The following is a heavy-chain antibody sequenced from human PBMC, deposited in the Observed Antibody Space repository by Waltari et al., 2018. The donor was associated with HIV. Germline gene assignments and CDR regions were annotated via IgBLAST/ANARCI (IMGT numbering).Heavy chain of an antibody. V-gene: IGHV3-23*01. J-gene: IGHJ3*02. CDR1: GFMFSNYA. CDR2: VSDSGGFT. D-gene: IGHD3-10*01. CDR3: ATSLPPGIDKVYDAFDI. Sequence: EVQLLESGGGFVQPGGSLRLSCAASGFMFSNYAMTWVRQPPGKGLEWVSFVSDSGGFTYYADSVKGRFTISRDNSKNTLFLQMNGLRAEDTAVYYCATSLPPGIDKVYDAFDIWGQGTLVAVSS.